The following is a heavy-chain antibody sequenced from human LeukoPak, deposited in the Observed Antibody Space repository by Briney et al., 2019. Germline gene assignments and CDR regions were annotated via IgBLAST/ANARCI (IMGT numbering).Heavy chain of an antibody. J-gene: IGHJ4*02. V-gene: IGHV4-61*02. D-gene: IGHD5-24*01. CDR2: VYPSGNT. CDR3: ARGGDGYKLFDY. Sequence: SETLSLTCTVSGNSISSYNYYWSWVRQPAGKGLEWLGRVYPSGNTNYNPYNPSLTDRVTISIDASRNQFSLKLSSVTAADTAVYYCARGGDGYKLFDYWGQGTLVTVSS. CDR1: GNSISSYNYY.